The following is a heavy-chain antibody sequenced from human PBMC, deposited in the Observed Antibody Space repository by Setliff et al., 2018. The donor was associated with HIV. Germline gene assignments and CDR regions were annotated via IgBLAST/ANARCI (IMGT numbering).Heavy chain of an antibody. CDR1: GFTFTGYY. CDR3: AREITAAGGLNYYYYMDV. Sequence: GASVKVSCKPSGFTFTGYYLHWVRQAPGQGLEWMGWINPNNGDTNYEQRFQGRVTMTRDTSISTAYMELNRLRSDDTAVYYCAREITAAGGLNYYYYMDVWGKGTTVTVSS. CDR2: INPNNGDT. J-gene: IGHJ6*03. V-gene: IGHV1-2*02. D-gene: IGHD6-13*01.